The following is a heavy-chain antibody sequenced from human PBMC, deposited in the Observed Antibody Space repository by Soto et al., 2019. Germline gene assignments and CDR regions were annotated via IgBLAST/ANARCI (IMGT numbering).Heavy chain of an antibody. CDR3: ARDGGEPPPEGMDV. V-gene: IGHV3-21*01. J-gene: IGHJ6*02. CDR2: ISSSSSYI. D-gene: IGHD1-26*01. Sequence: XGSLRLSCAASGCTFSSYSMNWVRQAPGKGLEWVSSISSSSSYIYYADSVKGRFTISRDNAKNSLYLQMNSLRAEDTAVYYCARDGGEPPPEGMDVWRQGNTFTVSS. CDR1: GCTFSSYS.